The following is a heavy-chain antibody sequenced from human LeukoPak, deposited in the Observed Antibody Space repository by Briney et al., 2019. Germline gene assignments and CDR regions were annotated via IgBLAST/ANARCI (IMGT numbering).Heavy chain of an antibody. J-gene: IGHJ3*02. CDR1: GGSISTYC. CDR2: IYHSGST. Sequence: SETLSLTCTVSGGSISTYCWSWIRQPPGKGLEWIGYIYHSGSTYYNPSLKSRVTISVDTSKNQFSLKLSSVTAADTAVYYCARDPLSYAFDIWGQGTMVTVSS. CDR3: ARDPLSYAFDI. V-gene: IGHV4-59*01. D-gene: IGHD2-15*01.